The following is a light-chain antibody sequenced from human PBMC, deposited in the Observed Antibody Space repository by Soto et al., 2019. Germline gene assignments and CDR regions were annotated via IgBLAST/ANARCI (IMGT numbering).Light chain of an antibody. V-gene: IGLV1-40*01. J-gene: IGLJ2*01. CDR3: QSYDSSLSGSVV. CDR1: SSNIGAGYD. CDR2: GNS. Sequence: QSVLTQLPSVSGAPGQRVTISCTGSSSNIGAGYDVHWYQQLPGTAPKLLIYGNSNRPSGVPDRFSGSKSGTSASRAITGLQAEDEADYYCQSYDSSLSGSVVFGEGTKLTVL.